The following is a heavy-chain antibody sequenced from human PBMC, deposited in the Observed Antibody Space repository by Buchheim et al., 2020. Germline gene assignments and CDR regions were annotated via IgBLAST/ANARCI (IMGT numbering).Heavy chain of an antibody. CDR1: GGSITSDF. J-gene: IGHJ4*02. CDR2: INYRGSA. V-gene: IGHV4-59*08. CDR3: ARHTGVYDILDY. D-gene: IGHD2/OR15-2a*01. Sequence: QVQLQESGPRLLKPSETLSLSCTVSGGSITSDFWSWIRQSPGKGLEWIAYINYRGSANYNPSLRSRVAISVDPSKNQLSLKLSSVTTADTAVYYCARHTGVYDILDYWSQGTL.